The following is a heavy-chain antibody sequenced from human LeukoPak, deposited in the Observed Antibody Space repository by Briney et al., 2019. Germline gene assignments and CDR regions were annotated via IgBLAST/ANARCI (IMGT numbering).Heavy chain of an antibody. CDR3: ARAGYGDSDFDY. J-gene: IGHJ4*02. CDR2: IYRTGTT. V-gene: IGHV4-38-2*02. Sequence: SETLSLTCTVSGYSISNGYFWGWIRQPPGKGLEWIGNIYRTGTTFYNPSLQSRVSISVDTSKNTFSLKLRSVTAADTAVYYCARAGYGDSDFDYWGQGTLVTVSS. CDR1: GYSISNGYF. D-gene: IGHD4-17*01.